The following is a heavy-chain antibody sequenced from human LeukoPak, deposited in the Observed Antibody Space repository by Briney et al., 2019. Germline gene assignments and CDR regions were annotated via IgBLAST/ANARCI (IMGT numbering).Heavy chain of an antibody. J-gene: IGHJ5*02. Sequence: SETLSLTCAVYGGSFSGYYWSWIRQPPGKGLEWIGEINYSGSTNYNPSLKSRVTISVDTSKNQFSLKLSSVTAADTAVYYCARRTYYYDSSGYYRWFDPWGQGTLVTVSS. D-gene: IGHD3-22*01. CDR3: ARRTYYYDSSGYYRWFDP. CDR1: GGSFSGYY. CDR2: INYSGST. V-gene: IGHV4-34*01.